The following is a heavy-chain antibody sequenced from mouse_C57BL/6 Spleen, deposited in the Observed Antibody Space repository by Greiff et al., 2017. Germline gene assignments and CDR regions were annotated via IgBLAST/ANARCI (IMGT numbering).Heavy chain of an antibody. CDR2: IDPSDSET. V-gene: IGHV1-52*01. J-gene: IGHJ3*01. D-gene: IGHD1-1*01. Sequence: QVQLQQPGAELVRPGSSVKLSCKASGYTFTSYWMHWVKQRPIQGLEWIGNIDPSDSETHYNQKFKDKATLTVDKSSSTAYMQLSSLTSEDSAVYYCARGYYGSRVWFAYWGQGTLVTVSA. CDR1: GYTFTSYW. CDR3: ARGYYGSRVWFAY.